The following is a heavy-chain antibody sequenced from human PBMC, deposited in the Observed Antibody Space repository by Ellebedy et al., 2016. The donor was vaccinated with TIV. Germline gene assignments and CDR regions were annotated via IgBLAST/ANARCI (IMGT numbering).Heavy chain of an antibody. J-gene: IGHJ6*02. D-gene: IGHD4-17*01. Sequence: ASVKVSXXASGYTFTSYGISWVRQAPGQGLEWMGWISAYNGNTNYAQKLQGRVTMTTDTSTSTAYMELRSLRSDDTAVYYCARTVTRTRGPYYYYYGMDVWGQGTTVTVSS. CDR2: ISAYNGNT. CDR1: GYTFTSYG. V-gene: IGHV1-18*04. CDR3: ARTVTRTRGPYYYYYGMDV.